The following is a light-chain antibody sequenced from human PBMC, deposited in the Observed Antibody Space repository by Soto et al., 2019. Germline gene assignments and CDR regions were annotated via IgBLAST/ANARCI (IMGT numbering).Light chain of an antibody. CDR1: QSVSNN. J-gene: IGKJ5*01. V-gene: IGKV3D-15*01. CDR2: GAS. Sequence: EVVLTQSPGTLSLSPGERATLSCRASQSVSNNYLAWYQQTPGQAPRLLIYGASNRATGIPARFSGSGSGTDFTLTISGLQSEDSAVYFCQQYNNWPFSFGQGTRLEIK. CDR3: QQYNNWPFS.